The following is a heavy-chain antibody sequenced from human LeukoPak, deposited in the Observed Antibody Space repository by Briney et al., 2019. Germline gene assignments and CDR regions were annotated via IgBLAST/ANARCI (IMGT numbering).Heavy chain of an antibody. CDR1: EFTFSSYS. CDR3: TKELYV. D-gene: IGHD1-26*01. Sequence: GGSLRLSCAASEFTFSSYSMNWVRRAPGKGLEWVSYISSSSDTIYYVDSVKGRFTISRDNSKNSLYLQMNSLRTEDTALYYCTKELYVWGQGTMVTVSS. J-gene: IGHJ3*01. V-gene: IGHV3-48*04. CDR2: ISSSSDTI.